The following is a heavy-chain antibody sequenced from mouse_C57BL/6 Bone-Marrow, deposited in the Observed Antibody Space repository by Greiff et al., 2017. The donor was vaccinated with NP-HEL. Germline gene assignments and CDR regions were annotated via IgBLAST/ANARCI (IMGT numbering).Heavy chain of an antibody. D-gene: IGHD2-1*01. J-gene: IGHJ1*03. V-gene: IGHV10-1*01. CDR3: VLWYPGYFDV. CDR2: IRSKSNNYAT. Sequence: EVKLVESGGGLVQPKGSLKLSCAASGFSFNTYAMNWVRQAPGKGLEWVARIRSKSNNYATYYADSVKDRFTISRDDSESMLYLQMNNLKTEDTAMYYCVLWYPGYFDVWGTGTTVTVSS. CDR1: GFSFNTYA.